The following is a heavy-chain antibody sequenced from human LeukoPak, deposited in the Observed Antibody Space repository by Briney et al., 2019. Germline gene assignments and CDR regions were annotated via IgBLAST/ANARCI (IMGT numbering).Heavy chain of an antibody. CDR2: IIPIFGTA. V-gene: IGHV1-69*05. Sequence: SVKVSCKTSGGTFSSYAISWVRQAPGQGIEWMGRIIPIFGTANYSQKFQCRVTITTDESTSTAYMELSSLRSEDTAVYYCARIYLGAFDIWGQGTMVTVSS. CDR3: ARIYLGAFDI. J-gene: IGHJ3*02. D-gene: IGHD3-16*01. CDR1: GGTFSSYA.